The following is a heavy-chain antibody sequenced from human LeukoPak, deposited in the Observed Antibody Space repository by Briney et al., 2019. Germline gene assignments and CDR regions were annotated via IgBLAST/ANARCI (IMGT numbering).Heavy chain of an antibody. CDR1: GFTFSSYW. CDR2: INSDGSST. CDR3: ARGRKSGSRFDY. V-gene: IGHV3-74*01. Sequence: GGSLRLSCAASGFTFSSYWMHWVRHAPGKGLVWVSRINSDGSSTSYADSVKGRFTISRDNAKNTLYLQMNSLRAEDTAVYYCARGRKSGSRFDYWGQGTLVTVSS. D-gene: IGHD2/OR15-2a*01. J-gene: IGHJ4*02.